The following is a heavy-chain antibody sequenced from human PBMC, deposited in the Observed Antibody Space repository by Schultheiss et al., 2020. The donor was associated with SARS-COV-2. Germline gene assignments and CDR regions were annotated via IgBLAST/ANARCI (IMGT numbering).Heavy chain of an antibody. V-gene: IGHV1-69*06. CDR1: RGTFSSYA. Sequence: SVKVSCKASRGTFSSYAISWVRQAPGQGLEWMGGIIPIFGTANYAQKFQGRVTITADKSTSTAYMELSSLRSEDTAVYYCARGNVDTAMVTPNYFDYWGQGTLVTVSS. CDR2: IIPIFGTA. J-gene: IGHJ4*02. D-gene: IGHD5-18*01. CDR3: ARGNVDTAMVTPNYFDY.